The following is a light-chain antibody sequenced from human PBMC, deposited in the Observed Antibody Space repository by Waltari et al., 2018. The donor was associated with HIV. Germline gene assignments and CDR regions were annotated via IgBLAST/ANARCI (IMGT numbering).Light chain of an antibody. V-gene: IGKV3-15*01. CDR2: GAS. Sequence: EVVMTQSPATLSVSPGERATLSCRASQSVSTDLAWYQQKPGQAPRLLIHGASTRATGIPGRFSGSGSGTEFTLTISSLQSEDFAVYYCQQYNNWPPSTFGQGTRLEIK. J-gene: IGKJ5*01. CDR1: QSVSTD. CDR3: QQYNNWPPST.